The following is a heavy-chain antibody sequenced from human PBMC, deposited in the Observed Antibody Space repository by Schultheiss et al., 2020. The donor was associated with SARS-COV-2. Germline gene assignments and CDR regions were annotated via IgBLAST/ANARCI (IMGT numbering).Heavy chain of an antibody. CDR3: AREATGTYYYYYMDV. Sequence: GGSLRLSCAASGFTFSSYWMHWVRQAPGKGLEWVSSISSSSSYIYYADSVKGRFTISRDNAKNSLYLQMNSLRDEDTAVYYCAREATGTYYYYYMDVWGKGTTVTVSS. CDR1: GFTFSSYW. V-gene: IGHV3-21*01. CDR2: ISSSSSYI. D-gene: IGHD1-1*01. J-gene: IGHJ6*03.